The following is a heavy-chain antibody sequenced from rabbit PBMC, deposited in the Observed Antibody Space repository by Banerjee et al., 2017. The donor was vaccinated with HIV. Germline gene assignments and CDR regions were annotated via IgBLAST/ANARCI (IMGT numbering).Heavy chain of an antibody. D-gene: IGHD6-1*01. CDR2: IWTGTSGIT. J-gene: IGHJ3*01. CDR1: GFSFSASYW. Sequence: EEAGGDLVKPEGSLTLTCTPSGFSFSASYWICWVRQAPGKGLEWIACIWTGTSGITYYANWAESRFTISQDSSTTVTLQMTGLTAADTATYFCARGYYTYVVTRLDLWGPGTLVTVS. V-gene: IGHV1S45*01. CDR3: ARGYYTYVVTRLDL.